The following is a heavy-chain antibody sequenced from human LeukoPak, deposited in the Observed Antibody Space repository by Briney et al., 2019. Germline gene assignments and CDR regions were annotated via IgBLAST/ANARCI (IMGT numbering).Heavy chain of an antibody. D-gene: IGHD6-13*01. CDR1: GFTFSSYA. V-gene: IGHV3-23*01. CDR3: ASDFIAAAGASPHDY. CDR2: ISGSGGST. J-gene: IGHJ4*02. Sequence: GSLRLSCAASGFTFSSYAMSWVRQAPGKGLEWVSAISGSGGSTYYADSVKGRFTISRDNSKNTMYLQMNSLRAEDTAVYYCASDFIAAAGASPHDYWGQGTLVTVSS.